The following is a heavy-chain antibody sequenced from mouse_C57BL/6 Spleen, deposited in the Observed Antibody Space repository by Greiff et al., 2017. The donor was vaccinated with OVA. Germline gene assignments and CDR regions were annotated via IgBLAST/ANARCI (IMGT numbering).Heavy chain of an antibody. D-gene: IGHD3-1*01. V-gene: IGHV1-69*01. Sequence: QVQLQQPGAELVIHGASVKLSCKASGYTFTSYWMHWVKQRPGQGLEWIGEIDPSDSYTNYNQKFKGKSTLTVDKSSSTAYMQLSSLTSEDSAVYYCASYSGWFAYWGQGTLVTVSA. CDR3: ASYSGWFAY. CDR1: GYTFTSYW. J-gene: IGHJ3*01. CDR2: IDPSDSYT.